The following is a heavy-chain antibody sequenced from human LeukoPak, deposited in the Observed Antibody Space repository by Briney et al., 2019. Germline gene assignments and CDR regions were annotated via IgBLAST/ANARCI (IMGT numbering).Heavy chain of an antibody. V-gene: IGHV4-59*08. Sequence: SETLSLTCTVSGGSISSYYWGWIRQPPGKGLEWIGYIYYSGSTNYNPSLKSRVTISVDTSKNQFSLKLSSVTAADTAVYYCARLYCSSTSCYMSYFDYWGQGTLVTVSS. CDR3: ARLYCSSTSCYMSYFDY. D-gene: IGHD2-2*02. CDR2: IYYSGST. J-gene: IGHJ4*02. CDR1: GGSISSYY.